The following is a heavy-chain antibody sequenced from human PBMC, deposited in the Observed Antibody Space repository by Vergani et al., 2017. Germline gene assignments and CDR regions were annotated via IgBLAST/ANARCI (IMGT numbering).Heavy chain of an antibody. J-gene: IGHJ4*02. V-gene: IGHV5-51*01. D-gene: IGHD1-1*01. Sequence: EVELVQSGPEMRKPGESLKISCKGSEYSFGNYWIGWVRQMPGKGLEWMGIIYPADSDTRYSPSFHGQVTISAGKSISTAFLQLKSLKASNTALYYCARHTTYTDSWGQGTLVTVSS. CDR3: ARHTTYTDS. CDR2: IYPADSDT. CDR1: EYSFGNYW.